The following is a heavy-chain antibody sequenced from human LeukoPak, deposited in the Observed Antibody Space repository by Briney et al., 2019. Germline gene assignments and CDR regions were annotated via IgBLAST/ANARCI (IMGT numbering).Heavy chain of an antibody. V-gene: IGHV1-2*02. J-gene: IGHJ6*02. Sequence: ASVKVSCKASGYIFSDYYIHWVRQAPGQGIEWMGWVNPNSGGTNSAQKFQRRVTMTRDTSVYTAYTEQSRLRSDDTAVYYCARRHPPNFYDAEKTTQSGLDVWGQGTTVTVSS. D-gene: IGHD5/OR15-5a*01. CDR3: ARRHPPNFYDAEKTTQSGLDV. CDR2: VNPNSGGT. CDR1: GYIFSDYY.